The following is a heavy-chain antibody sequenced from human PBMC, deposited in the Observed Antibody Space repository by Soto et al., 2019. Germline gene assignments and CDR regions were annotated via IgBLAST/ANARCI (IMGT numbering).Heavy chain of an antibody. CDR2: INPSGGST. D-gene: IGHD6-19*01. CDR1: GYTFTSYY. J-gene: IGHJ4*02. V-gene: IGHV1-46*01. CDR3: ARGRIAVAGTAGVVDY. Sequence: ASVKVSCKASGYTFTSYYMHWARQAPGQGLEWMGIINPSGGSTSYAQKFQGRVTMTRDTSTSTVYMELSSLRSEDTAVYYCARGRIAVAGTAGVVDYWGQGTLVTVSS.